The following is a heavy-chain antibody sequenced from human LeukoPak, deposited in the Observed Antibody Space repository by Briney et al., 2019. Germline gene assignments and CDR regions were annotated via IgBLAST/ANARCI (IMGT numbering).Heavy chain of an antibody. Sequence: GGSLRLSCAASGFTFSSYWMNWVRQAPGKGLEWGANIKEDGSEKYYVDSVKGRFTISRDNAKNSLSLQMNSLRAEDRAVYYCARDGVGAFDIWGQGTMVTVSS. V-gene: IGHV3-7*04. CDR1: GFTFSSYW. CDR2: IKEDGSEK. CDR3: ARDGVGAFDI. D-gene: IGHD3-10*01. J-gene: IGHJ3*02.